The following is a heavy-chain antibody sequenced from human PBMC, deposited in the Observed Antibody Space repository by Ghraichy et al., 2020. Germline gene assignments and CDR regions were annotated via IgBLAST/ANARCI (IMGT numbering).Heavy chain of an antibody. V-gene: IGHV4-59*01. CDR1: GGSISSYY. CDR3: ARGIQAAADHVAENRGYYYYYYGMDV. J-gene: IGHJ6*02. D-gene: IGHD6-13*01. Sequence: SETLSLTCTVSGGSISSYYWSWIRQPPGKGLEWIGYIYYSGSTNYNPSLKSRVTISVDTSKNQFSLKLSSVTAANTAVYYCARGIQAAADHVAENRGYYYYYYGMDVWGQGTTVTVSS. CDR2: IYYSGST.